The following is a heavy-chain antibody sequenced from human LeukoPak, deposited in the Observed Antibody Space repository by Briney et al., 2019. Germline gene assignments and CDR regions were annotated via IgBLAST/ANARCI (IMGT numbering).Heavy chain of an antibody. CDR1: GYSFTDYY. CDR3: ARADHFGNAPDWYFAL. J-gene: IGHJ2*01. CDR2: INPNNGGT. Sequence: ASVKVSCKASGYSFTDYYIHWVRQAPGQGLEWMGRINPNNGGTVYARKFLGRVTITRDTSITTAYMDLNSLRSDDTAVYYCARADHFGNAPDWYFALWGRGTLVSVSS. V-gene: IGHV1-2*06. D-gene: IGHD3-3*02.